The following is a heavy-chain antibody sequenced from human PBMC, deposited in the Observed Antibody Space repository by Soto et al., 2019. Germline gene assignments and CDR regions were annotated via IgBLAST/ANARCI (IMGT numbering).Heavy chain of an antibody. J-gene: IGHJ4*02. D-gene: IGHD6-19*01. CDR1: GFSLTTDAMG. Sequence: QITLKESGPTLVKPTQTLTLTCTFSGFSLTTDAMGVGWIRQPPGKALEWLALIYWDDDKRYSPSLKSRLTITKDASRNQVVLTLTNMDPADTATYYCAHVYWAAAGTRYYFDYWGQGTLVTVSS. V-gene: IGHV2-5*02. CDR2: IYWDDDK. CDR3: AHVYWAAAGTRYYFDY.